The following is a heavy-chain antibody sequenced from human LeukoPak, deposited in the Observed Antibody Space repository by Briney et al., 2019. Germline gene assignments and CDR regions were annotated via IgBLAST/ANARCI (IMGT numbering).Heavy chain of an antibody. CDR2: IYHSGST. CDR3: AGQFIAAAGWFDP. V-gene: IGHV4-38-2*02. J-gene: IGHJ5*02. D-gene: IGHD6-13*01. Sequence: SETLSLTCTVSGYSISSGYYWGWIRQPPGKGLEWIGSIYHSGSTYYNPSLKSRVTISVDTSKNQFSLKLSSVTAADTAVYYCAGQFIAAAGWFDPWGQGTLVTVSS. CDR1: GYSISSGYY.